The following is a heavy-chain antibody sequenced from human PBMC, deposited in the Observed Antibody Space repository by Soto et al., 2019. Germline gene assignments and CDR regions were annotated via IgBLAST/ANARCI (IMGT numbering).Heavy chain of an antibody. D-gene: IGHD5-18*01. V-gene: IGHV4-59*01. CDR3: AREEDTAMESSWFDP. CDR2: IYYSGST. CDR1: GGSISSYY. J-gene: IGHJ5*02. Sequence: PSETLSLTCTVSGGSISSYYWSWIRQPPGKGLEWIGYIYYSGSTNYNPSLKRRVTISVDTSKNQFSLKLSSVTAADTAVYYCAREEDTAMESSWFDPWGQGTLVTVSS.